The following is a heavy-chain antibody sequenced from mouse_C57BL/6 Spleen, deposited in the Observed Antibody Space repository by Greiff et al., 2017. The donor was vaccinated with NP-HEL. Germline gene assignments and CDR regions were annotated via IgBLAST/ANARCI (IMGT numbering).Heavy chain of an antibody. V-gene: IGHV1-26*01. CDR3: ARGGYYYGSSPAWFAY. CDR2: INPNNGGT. D-gene: IGHD1-1*01. Sequence: EVQLQQSGPELVKPGASVKISCKASGYTFTDYYMNWVKQSHGKSLEWIGDINPNNGGTSYNQKFKGKATLTVDKSSSTAYMELRSLTSKDSAVYYCARGGYYYGSSPAWFAYWGKGTLVTVSA. J-gene: IGHJ3*01. CDR1: GYTFTDYY.